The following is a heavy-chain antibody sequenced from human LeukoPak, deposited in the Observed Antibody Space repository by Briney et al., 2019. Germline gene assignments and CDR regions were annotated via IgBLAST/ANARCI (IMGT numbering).Heavy chain of an antibody. V-gene: IGHV3-30*18. D-gene: IGHD6-19*01. J-gene: IGHJ4*02. CDR2: ISHDGSNK. Sequence: GRSLRLSCAASGFTFSSYGIHWVRQAPGKGLELVAIISHDGSNKYYADSVKGRFTISRDNSKNTVYLQMNSLRAEDTAVYYCAKSRQWLEYYFDYWGQGTLVTVSS. CDR3: AKSRQWLEYYFDY. CDR1: GFTFSSYG.